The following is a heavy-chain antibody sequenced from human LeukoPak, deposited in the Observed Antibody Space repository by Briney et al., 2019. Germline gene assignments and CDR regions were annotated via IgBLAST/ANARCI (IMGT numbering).Heavy chain of an antibody. Sequence: ASVTVSYKASGGTFSIYAISWVRQAPGQGLEWMGGIIPVFGTANYAQKFQGRVTITADESTSTAYMELSSLRSEDTAVYYCARAGYGGNLDYWGQGTLVTVSS. J-gene: IGHJ4*02. D-gene: IGHD4-23*01. V-gene: IGHV1-69*13. CDR3: ARAGYGGNLDY. CDR2: IIPVFGTA. CDR1: GGTFSIYA.